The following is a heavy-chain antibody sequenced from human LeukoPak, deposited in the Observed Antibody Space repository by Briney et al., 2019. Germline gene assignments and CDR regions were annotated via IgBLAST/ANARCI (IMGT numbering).Heavy chain of an antibody. CDR3: ARGGTKRITIFGVFIPDAFDI. J-gene: IGHJ3*02. CDR2: ISYDGSNK. D-gene: IGHD3-3*01. Sequence: PGGSLRLSCAASGFTFSSYWMSWVRQAPGKGLEWVAVISYDGSNKYYADSVKGRFTISRDNSKNTLYLQMNSLRAEDTAVYYCARGGTKRITIFGVFIPDAFDIWGQGTMVTVSS. CDR1: GFTFSSYW. V-gene: IGHV3-30-3*01.